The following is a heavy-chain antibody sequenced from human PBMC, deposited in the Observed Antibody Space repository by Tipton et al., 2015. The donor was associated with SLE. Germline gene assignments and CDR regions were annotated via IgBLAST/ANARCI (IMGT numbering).Heavy chain of an antibody. CDR2: IYHSGST. Sequence: TLSLTCTVSGGSISSSSYYLGWIRQPPGKGLEWFGSIYHSGSTYYNPSLKSRVTISVDTSKNQFSLKLSSVTAADTAVYYCARALKGVAGDIWGQGTMVTVSS. V-gene: IGHV4-39*07. CDR3: ARALKGVAGDI. D-gene: IGHD3-16*01. CDR1: GGSISSSSYY. J-gene: IGHJ3*02.